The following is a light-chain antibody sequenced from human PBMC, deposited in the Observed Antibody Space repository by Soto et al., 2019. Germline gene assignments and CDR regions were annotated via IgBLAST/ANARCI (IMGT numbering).Light chain of an antibody. Sequence: DIQMTQSPSALSASVGDRVTITCRASQSISSWLAWYQQKPGKAPKLLIYTASTLDGVVPSRFSGSGSGTEFTRTISSLQPDDFATYYCQQYNSYPLTFGGGTKVEIK. V-gene: IGKV1-5*03. J-gene: IGKJ4*01. CDR3: QQYNSYPLT. CDR1: QSISSW. CDR2: TAS.